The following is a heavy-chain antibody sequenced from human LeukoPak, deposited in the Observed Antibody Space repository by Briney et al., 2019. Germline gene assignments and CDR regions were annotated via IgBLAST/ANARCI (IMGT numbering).Heavy chain of an antibody. V-gene: IGHV3-30*18. CDR3: AKVDSSGWYPN. CDR1: GFTFSSYG. Sequence: GRSLRLSCAASGFTFSSYGMHWVRQAPGKGLEWVAVMSYDGSNKYYADSVKGRFTISRDNSKNTLYLQMNSLRAEDTAVYYCAKVDSSGWYPNRGQGTLVTVSS. CDR2: MSYDGSNK. J-gene: IGHJ4*02. D-gene: IGHD6-19*01.